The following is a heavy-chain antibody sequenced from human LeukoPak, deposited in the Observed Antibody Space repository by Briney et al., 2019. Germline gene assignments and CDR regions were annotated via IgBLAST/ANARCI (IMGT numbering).Heavy chain of an antibody. CDR3: AKLGGYSYTYADF. CDR1: GFTFSSYG. J-gene: IGHJ4*02. V-gene: IGHV3-23*01. Sequence: GGSLRLSCAASGFTFSSYGMSWVRQAPGKGLEWVSAISGGGGSTYYADSVKGRLTIPRDNSKNTLYLQTNSLRGDDTAVYYCAKLGGYSYTYADFWGQGTLVTVSS. D-gene: IGHD5-18*01. CDR2: ISGGGGST.